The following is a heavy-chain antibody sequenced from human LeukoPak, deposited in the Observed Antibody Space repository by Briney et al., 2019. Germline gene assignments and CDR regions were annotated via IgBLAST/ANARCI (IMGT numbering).Heavy chain of an antibody. J-gene: IGHJ6*01. V-gene: IGHV5-51*01. CDR1: GYRFTSYW. Sequence: GESLKISCQASGYRFTSYWIAWVRQMPGKGLEWVGIIYPADSATKYSPSFEGQAIISADKSLTTAYLQWTSLKASDTATYYCARHGAPGGGYFYYAAGVWGQGTTVVVSS. CDR3: ARHGAPGGGYFYYAAGV. CDR2: IYPADSAT. D-gene: IGHD3-16*01.